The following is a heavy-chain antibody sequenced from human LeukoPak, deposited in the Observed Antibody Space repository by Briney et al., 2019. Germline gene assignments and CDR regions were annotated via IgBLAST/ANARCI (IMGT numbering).Heavy chain of an antibody. CDR2: INPSGGST. CDR1: GYTFTSYY. CDR3: ARGSYGDYEGY. Sequence: GASVKVSCKASGYTFTSYYMHWVRQAPGQGLEWMGIINPSGGSTNYAQKLQGRVTMTTDTSTSTAYMELRSLRSDDTAVYYCARGSYGDYEGYWGQGTLVTVSS. J-gene: IGHJ4*02. D-gene: IGHD4-17*01. V-gene: IGHV1-46*01.